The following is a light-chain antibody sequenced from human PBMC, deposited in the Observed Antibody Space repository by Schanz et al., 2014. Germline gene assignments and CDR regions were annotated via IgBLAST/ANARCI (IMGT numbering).Light chain of an antibody. CDR3: NSFTSSHTHV. CDR2: DVS. CDR1: SSDVGGYNY. J-gene: IGLJ3*02. Sequence: QSALTQPASVSGSPGQSITISCTGTSSDVGGYNYVSWYQQHPGKAPKVMIFDVSNRPSGVSNRFSGSKSGNTASLTISGLQAEDEADYYCNSFTSSHTHVFGGGTKLPS. V-gene: IGLV2-14*03.